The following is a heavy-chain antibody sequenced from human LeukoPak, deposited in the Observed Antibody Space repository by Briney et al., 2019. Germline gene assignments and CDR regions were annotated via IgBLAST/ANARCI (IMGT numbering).Heavy chain of an antibody. D-gene: IGHD3-3*01. J-gene: IGHJ3*02. V-gene: IGHV3-48*01. Sequence: GGSLRLSCAASGFTFSSYSMNWVRQAPGKGLEWVSYISSSSTIYYADSVKGRFTISRDNAKNSLYLQMNSLRAEDTAVYYCASLNLEWLLGAFDIWGQGTMVTVSS. CDR3: ASLNLEWLLGAFDI. CDR1: GFTFSSYS. CDR2: ISSSSTI.